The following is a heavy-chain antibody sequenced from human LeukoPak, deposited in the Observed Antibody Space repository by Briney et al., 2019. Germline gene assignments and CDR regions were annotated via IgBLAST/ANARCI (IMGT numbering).Heavy chain of an antibody. CDR3: AKGGLSITMVRGVLWFDP. V-gene: IGHV3-7*03. CDR2: IKGDGSEG. D-gene: IGHD3-10*01. J-gene: IGHJ5*02. CDR1: GFIFSDFW. Sequence: GGSLRLSCAASGFIFSDFWMTWVRQAPGKGLEWVANIKGDGSEGNYVGPVKGRFTVSRDNAKNLLYLQMNSLSAEDTARYYCAKGGLSITMVRGVLWFDPWGQGTLVIVSS.